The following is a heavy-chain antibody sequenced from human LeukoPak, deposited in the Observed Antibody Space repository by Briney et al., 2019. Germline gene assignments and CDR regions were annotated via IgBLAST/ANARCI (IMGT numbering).Heavy chain of an antibody. Sequence: GGSLRLSCEASGFTFSSYWMHWVRQAPGKGLEWVAVISYDGSINFYAASVKGRFTISRDNSKNTLYLQMNSLRAEDTALYFCARDRRYCSGGSCYFDYFFDYWGQGTLVTVSS. D-gene: IGHD2-15*01. V-gene: IGHV3-30*19. CDR2: ISYDGSIN. CDR1: GFTFSSYW. J-gene: IGHJ4*02. CDR3: ARDRRYCSGGSCYFDYFFDY.